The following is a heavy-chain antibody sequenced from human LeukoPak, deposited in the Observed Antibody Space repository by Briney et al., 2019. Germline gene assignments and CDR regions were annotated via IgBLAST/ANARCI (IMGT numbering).Heavy chain of an antibody. CDR3: AKKGLPERRGYCSSTSCYGYDY. CDR1: GYTFTSYD. D-gene: IGHD2-2*01. CDR2: MNPNSGNT. J-gene: IGHJ4*02. V-gene: IGHV1-8*01. Sequence: ASVKVSCKASGYTFTSYDINWVRQATGQGLEWMGWMNPNSGNTGYAQKFQGRVTMTRNTSISTAYMELSSLRSEDTAVYYCAKKGLPERRGYCSSTSCYGYDYWGQGTLVTVSS.